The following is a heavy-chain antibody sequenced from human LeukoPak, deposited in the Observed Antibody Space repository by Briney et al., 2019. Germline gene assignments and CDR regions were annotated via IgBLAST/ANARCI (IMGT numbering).Heavy chain of an antibody. CDR1: GDSLSSVTW. CDR2: IYHTGST. CDR3: ARSTGNIVVLSAGMNYYYGMDV. J-gene: IGHJ6*02. D-gene: IGHD2-2*01. V-gene: IGHV4-4*02. Sequence: SETLSLTCSVSGDSLSSVTWWTWVRQPPGKGLEWIGEIYHTGSTNYNPSLKSRVAISIDKSKNQFSVKLTSVAAADTAVYYCARSTGNIVVLSAGMNYYYGMDVWGLGTTVTVSS.